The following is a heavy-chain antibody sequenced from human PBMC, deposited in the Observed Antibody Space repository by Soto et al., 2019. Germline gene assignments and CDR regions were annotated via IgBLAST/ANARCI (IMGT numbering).Heavy chain of an antibody. J-gene: IGHJ6*02. CDR3: ARDTLPYYYDSSGYPGPHRRAGGYYGMDV. Sequence: GKGLEWVAVRWYDGSNIYYADSVKGRFTISRDNAKNSLYLQMNSLRDEDTAVYYCARDTLPYYYDSSGYPGPHRRAGGYYGMDVWGQGTTVTGFS. V-gene: IGHV3-33*01. CDR2: RWYDGSNI. D-gene: IGHD3-22*01.